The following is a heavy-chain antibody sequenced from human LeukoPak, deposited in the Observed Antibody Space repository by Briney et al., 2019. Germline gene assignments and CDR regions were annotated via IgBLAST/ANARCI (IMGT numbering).Heavy chain of an antibody. CDR1: VGPSRGYY. Sequence: SETLSLPCAVYVGPSRGYYWGWIPHPPGKGLEWIGEINHSGSTNYNPSLKSRVTISVDTSKNQFSLKLSSVTAADTAVYYCARVPGGTTVTSYVDYWGQGTLVTVSS. D-gene: IGHD4-11*01. CDR3: ARVPGGTTVTSYVDY. J-gene: IGHJ4*02. V-gene: IGHV4-34*01. CDR2: INHSGST.